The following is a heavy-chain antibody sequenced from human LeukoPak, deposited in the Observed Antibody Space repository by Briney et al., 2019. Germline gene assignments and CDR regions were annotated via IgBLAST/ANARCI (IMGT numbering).Heavy chain of an antibody. CDR2: FNNSGST. CDR3: ARTRGSSGYLFDY. CDR1: GCTISSYY. J-gene: IGHJ4*02. V-gene: IGHV4-59*08. D-gene: IGHD3-22*01. Sequence: SETLSLTCTVSGCTISSYYWSWIRQPPGKGLEWIGYFNNSGSTNYNPSLKSRVTISVDTSKNQFSLKLSSVAAADTAVYYCARTRGSSGYLFDYWGQGTLVTVSS.